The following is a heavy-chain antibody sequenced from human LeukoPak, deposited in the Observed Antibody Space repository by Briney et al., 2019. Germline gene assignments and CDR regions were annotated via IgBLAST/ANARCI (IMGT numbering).Heavy chain of an antibody. J-gene: IGHJ4*02. CDR2: IWYDGSNK. CDR3: ARDLTYSGWYYFDC. D-gene: IGHD6-19*01. Sequence: GGSLRLSCAASGFTFSSYGMHWVRQAPGKGLEWVAVIWYDGSNKYYADSVKGRFTISRDNSKNTLYLQMNSLRGEDTAVYHCARDLTYSGWYYFDCWGQGTLVTVSS. V-gene: IGHV3-33*01. CDR1: GFTFSSYG.